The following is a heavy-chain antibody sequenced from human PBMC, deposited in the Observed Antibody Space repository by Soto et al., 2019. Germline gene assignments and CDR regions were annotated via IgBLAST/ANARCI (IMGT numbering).Heavy chain of an antibody. Sequence: EVQLVESGGGLVQPGGSLRLSCAASGFTFSSYWMHWVRQVPGKGLVCVSHINSDGTTTNYADSVKGRFTISRDNGKNTLYLQMNSLRVEDTAVYYCARGLGTTSTVTTGYWGQGTLVTVSS. V-gene: IGHV3-74*01. CDR2: INSDGTTT. D-gene: IGHD4-4*01. CDR1: GFTFSSYW. J-gene: IGHJ4*02. CDR3: ARGLGTTSTVTTGY.